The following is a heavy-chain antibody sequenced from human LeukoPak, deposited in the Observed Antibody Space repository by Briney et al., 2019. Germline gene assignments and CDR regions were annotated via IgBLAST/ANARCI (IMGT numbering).Heavy chain of an antibody. Sequence: SETLSLTCAVYGGSFSGYYWSWIRQPPGKGLEWIGEINHSGSTNYNPSLKSRVTISVDTSKNQFSLKLSSVTAADTAVYYCARDYSSSWYPIYGMDVWGQGTTVTVSS. V-gene: IGHV4-34*01. D-gene: IGHD6-13*01. CDR2: INHSGST. CDR3: ARDYSSSWYPIYGMDV. CDR1: GGSFSGYY. J-gene: IGHJ6*02.